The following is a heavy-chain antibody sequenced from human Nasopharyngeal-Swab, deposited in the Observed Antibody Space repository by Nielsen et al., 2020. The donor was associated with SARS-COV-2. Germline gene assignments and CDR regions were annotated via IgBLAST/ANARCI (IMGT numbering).Heavy chain of an antibody. CDR1: GDSITSSH. Sequence: SETLSLTCSVSGDSITSSHWSWIRQPPGKGLEWIGYMYYSGTTSYKPSLESRVTMSIDTSKNQFSLKVTSVTAADTAIYYCARQSSSSWYGAFDVWGRGTLVTVSS. J-gene: IGHJ3*01. CDR3: ARQSSSSWYGAFDV. V-gene: IGHV4-59*08. D-gene: IGHD6-13*01. CDR2: MYYSGTT.